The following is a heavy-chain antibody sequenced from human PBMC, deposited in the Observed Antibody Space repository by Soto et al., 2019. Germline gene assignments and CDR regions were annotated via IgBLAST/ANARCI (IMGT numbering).Heavy chain of an antibody. J-gene: IGHJ5*02. CDR1: GYSISSGYY. CDR2: IYHSGST. Sequence: SETLSLTCAVSGYSISSGYYWGWIRQPPGKGLEWIGSIYHSGSTYYNPSLKSRVTISVDTSKNQFSLKLSSVTAAATAVYYCARDRPIKLGSPGWFDPWGQGTLVTVSS. CDR3: ARDRPIKLGSPGWFDP. V-gene: IGHV4-38-2*02. D-gene: IGHD5-18*01.